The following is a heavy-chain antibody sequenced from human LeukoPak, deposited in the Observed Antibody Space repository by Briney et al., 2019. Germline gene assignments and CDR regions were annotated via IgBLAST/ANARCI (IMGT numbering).Heavy chain of an antibody. CDR3: ARPLENTVTTGYYYYYMDV. CDR1: GGTFISYA. J-gene: IGHJ6*03. V-gene: IGHV1-69*01. CDR2: IIPIFGTA. Sequence: SVKVSCKASGGTFISYAISWVRQASGQGLEWMGGIIPIFGTANYAQKFQGRVTITSDESTSTAYMELSSLRSEDTAVYYCARPLENTVTTGYYYYYMDVWGKGTPVTVSS. D-gene: IGHD4-11*01.